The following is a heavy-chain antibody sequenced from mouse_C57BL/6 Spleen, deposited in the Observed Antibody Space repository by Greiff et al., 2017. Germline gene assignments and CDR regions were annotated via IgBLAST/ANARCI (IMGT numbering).Heavy chain of an antibody. CDR1: GYAFSSYW. Sequence: VQLQQSGAELVKPGASVKISCKASGYAFSSYWMNWVKQRPGKGLEWIGQIYPGDGDTNSNGKFKGKATLTADKSSSTAYMPLSSLTSEDSAVYFCAKEPPGSYFDYWGQGTTLTVSS. V-gene: IGHV1-80*01. D-gene: IGHD1-1*01. J-gene: IGHJ2*01. CDR3: AKEPPGSYFDY. CDR2: IYPGDGDT.